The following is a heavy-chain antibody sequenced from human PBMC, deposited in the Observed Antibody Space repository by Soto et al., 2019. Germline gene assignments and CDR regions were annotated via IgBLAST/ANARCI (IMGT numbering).Heavy chain of an antibody. CDR1: GGSISSYY. J-gene: IGHJ5*02. V-gene: IGHV4-4*07. CDR2: IYTSGST. CDR3: ARDSALYCSGGSCYPPSPWFDP. D-gene: IGHD2-15*01. Sequence: SETLSLTCTVSGGSISSYYWSWIRQPAGKGLEWIGRIYTSGSTNYNPSLKSRVTMSVDTSKNQFSLKLSSVTAAATAVYYCARDSALYCSGGSCYPPSPWFDPWGQGTLVTVSS.